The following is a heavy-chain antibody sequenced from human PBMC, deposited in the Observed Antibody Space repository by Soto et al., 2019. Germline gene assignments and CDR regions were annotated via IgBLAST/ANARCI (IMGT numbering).Heavy chain of an antibody. CDR1: GFTFSSYA. V-gene: IGHV3-23*01. Sequence: HPGGSLRLSCAASGFTFSSYAMSWVRQAPGKGLEWVSAISGSGGSTYYAAPVKGRFTISRDDSKNTLYLQMNSLKTEDTAVYYCWFGELRVDYWGQGTLVTVSS. CDR2: ISGSGGST. D-gene: IGHD3-10*01. CDR3: WFGELRVDY. J-gene: IGHJ4*02.